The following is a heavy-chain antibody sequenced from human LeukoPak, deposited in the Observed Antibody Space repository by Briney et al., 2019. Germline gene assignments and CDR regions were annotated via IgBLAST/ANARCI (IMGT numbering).Heavy chain of an antibody. CDR1: GFTFSSYS. J-gene: IGHJ4*02. D-gene: IGHD3-9*01. Sequence: GGSLRLSCAASGFTFSSYSMNWVRQAPGKGLEWVSYISSSSSTIYYADSVKGRFAISRDNAKNSLYLQMNSLRAEDTAVYYCARERENYDILTGYYNLLYFDYWGQGTLVTVSS. CDR3: ARERENYDILTGYYNLLYFDY. V-gene: IGHV3-48*04. CDR2: ISSSSSTI.